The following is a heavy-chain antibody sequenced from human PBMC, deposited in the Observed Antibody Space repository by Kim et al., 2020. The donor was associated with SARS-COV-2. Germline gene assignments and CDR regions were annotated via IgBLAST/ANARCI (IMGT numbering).Heavy chain of an antibody. V-gene: IGHV4-34*01. J-gene: IGHJ4*02. D-gene: IGHD3-22*01. Sequence: LKRRVTISVDTSKNQFSLKLSSVAAADTAVYYCARGRWYYESSGYYYFDYWGQGTLVTVSS. CDR3: ARGRWYYESSGYYYFDY.